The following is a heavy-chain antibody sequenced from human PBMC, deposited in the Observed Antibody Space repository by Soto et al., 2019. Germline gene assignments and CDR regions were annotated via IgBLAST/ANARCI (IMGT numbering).Heavy chain of an antibody. Sequence: EVQLVESGGGLVQPGGSLRLSCAASGFTFSSYWMHWVRQAPGKGLVWVSSISSDASSTSYADPVKGRFTISRDNAKNTVFLKMNSVTAEDTAVYYCARLPNKSPQNWGEGTLVIVSP. CDR2: ISSDASST. CDR3: ARLPNKSPQN. J-gene: IGHJ1*01. CDR1: GFTFSSYW. V-gene: IGHV3-74*01.